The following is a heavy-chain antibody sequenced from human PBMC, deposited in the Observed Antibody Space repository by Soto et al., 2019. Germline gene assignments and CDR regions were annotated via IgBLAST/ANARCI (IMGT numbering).Heavy chain of an antibody. D-gene: IGHD6-6*01. J-gene: IGHJ3*02. CDR3: ARDLPRGSSSPLDAFDI. V-gene: IGHV1-18*01. CDR2: ISAYNGNT. Sequence: ASVKVSCKASGYTFTSYGISWVRQAPGQGLEWMGWISAYNGNTNYAQKLQGRVTMTTDTSTSTAYMELRSLRSDDTAVYYCARDLPRGSSSPLDAFDIWGQGTMVTVSS. CDR1: GYTFTSYG.